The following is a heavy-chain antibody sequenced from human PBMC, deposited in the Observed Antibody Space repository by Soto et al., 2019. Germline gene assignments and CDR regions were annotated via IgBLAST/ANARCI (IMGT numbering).Heavy chain of an antibody. Sequence: SVKVSCRTSGGSFCSYAVSWVLRDPGEGLEWMGGIIPIFGTANYAQKFLGRVTITADESTSTAYMELSSLRSEDTAVYYCARDAVAVDTAMVRPNFDYWGQGTLVTVSS. CDR2: IIPIFGTA. CDR3: ARDAVAVDTAMVRPNFDY. V-gene: IGHV1-69*13. D-gene: IGHD5-18*01. CDR1: GGSFCSYA. J-gene: IGHJ4*02.